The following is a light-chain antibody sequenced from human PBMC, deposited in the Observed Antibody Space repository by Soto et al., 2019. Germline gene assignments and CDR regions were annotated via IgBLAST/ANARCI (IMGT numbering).Light chain of an antibody. V-gene: IGKV1-5*03. J-gene: IGKJ1*01. CDR2: KAS. CDR3: LQYNYYWT. CDR1: QNINSW. Sequence: DIQMTQSPSTLSASVGDRVTITCRASQNINSWLAWYQQKPGQGPRLLIYKASTLESGVPSRFTVTQSGTEFTLTISSLQPDDYATYFCLQYNYYWTFGQGTRIEVK.